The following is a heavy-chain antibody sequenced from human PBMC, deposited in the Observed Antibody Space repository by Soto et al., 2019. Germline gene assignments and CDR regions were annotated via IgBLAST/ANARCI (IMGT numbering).Heavy chain of an antibody. CDR1: GYSITSGFY. Sequence: SETLSLTCGVSGYSITSGFYWGWVRQSPGKGLDWIGTISYSAKTFYNPSLASRFSMAVDSSKNQFSLRLTSVTAADTALYYCTRGAVAPWVRFDSWGRGILVTVSS. V-gene: IGHV4-38-2*01. D-gene: IGHD3-16*01. CDR3: TRGAVAPWVRFDS. CDR2: ISYSAKT. J-gene: IGHJ4*02.